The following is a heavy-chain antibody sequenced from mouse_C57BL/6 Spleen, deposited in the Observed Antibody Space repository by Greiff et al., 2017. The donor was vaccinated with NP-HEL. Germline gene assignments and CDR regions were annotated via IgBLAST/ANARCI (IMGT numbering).Heavy chain of an antibody. V-gene: IGHV5-17*01. CDR2: ISSGSSTI. CDR3: AREVRGSRYWYFDV. D-gene: IGHD1-1*01. CDR1: GFTFSDYG. J-gene: IGHJ1*03. Sequence: EVMLVESGGGLVKPGGSLKLSCAASGFTFSDYGMHWVRQAPEKGLEWVAYISSGSSTIYYADTVKGRFTISRDNAKNTLFLQMTSLRSEDTAMYYCAREVRGSRYWYFDVWGTGTTVTVSS.